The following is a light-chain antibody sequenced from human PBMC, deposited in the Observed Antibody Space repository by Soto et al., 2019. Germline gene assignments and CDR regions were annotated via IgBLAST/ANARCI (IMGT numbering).Light chain of an antibody. V-gene: IGKV3-15*01. Sequence: EKVVTQSPATLSVSPGERATLSCRASQSLSNNLAWYQQKPGQAPRLLIYGASTRATGIPARFSGSGSGTEFTLTISSLQSEDFAVYYCQQYDSRPLAFGGGTKV. J-gene: IGKJ4*01. CDR3: QQYDSRPLA. CDR1: QSLSNN. CDR2: GAS.